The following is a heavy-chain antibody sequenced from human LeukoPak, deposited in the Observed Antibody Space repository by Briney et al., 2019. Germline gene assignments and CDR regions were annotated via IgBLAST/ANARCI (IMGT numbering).Heavy chain of an antibody. CDR1: GTSFSSYY. Sequence: SETLSLTCAVSGTSFSSYYWSWIRQSPEKGLEWIVEINHSGYTNNNPSLKSRVTMSIDTSNNRFSLRPSSVTAADTAVYFCARMTTGHDYWGQGILVTVSS. CDR3: ARMTTGHDY. V-gene: IGHV4-34*01. CDR2: INHSGYT. J-gene: IGHJ4*02. D-gene: IGHD4-17*01.